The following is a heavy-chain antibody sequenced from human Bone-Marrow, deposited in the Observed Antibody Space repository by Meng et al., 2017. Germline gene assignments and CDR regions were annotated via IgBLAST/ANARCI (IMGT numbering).Heavy chain of an antibody. CDR3: TTDLPFTEGGVITT. J-gene: IGHJ5*02. CDR1: GGTFRNFW. Sequence: VWLGESGGGLVKPGGSLGLACVAFGGTFRNFWMTWVRQAPGKGLEWVGRIKSKVDGETTDFAAPVKGRFTLSRDDAKNTLYLQMNSLKTEDTAVYYCTTDLPFTEGGVITTWGQGTLVTVSS. V-gene: IGHV3-15*01. CDR2: IKSKVDGETT. D-gene: IGHD3-16*02.